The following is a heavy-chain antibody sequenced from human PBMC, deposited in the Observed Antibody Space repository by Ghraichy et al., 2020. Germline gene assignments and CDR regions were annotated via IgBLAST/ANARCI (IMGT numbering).Heavy chain of an antibody. D-gene: IGHD1-20*01. CDR3: ARDRDNWNWYFDV. Sequence: ASVKVSCKASGYTFTTYAMHWVRQAPGQRLEWMGCINAGNGNTKYSQNFQGRVTITRDRSATTAYMELTSLRSEDTAVYYCARDRDNWNWYFDVWGRGTLVTVSS. V-gene: IGHV1-3*01. J-gene: IGHJ2*01. CDR2: INAGNGNT. CDR1: GYTFTTYA.